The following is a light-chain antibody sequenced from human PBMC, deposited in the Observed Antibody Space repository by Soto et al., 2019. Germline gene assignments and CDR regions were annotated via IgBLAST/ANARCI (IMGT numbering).Light chain of an antibody. Sequence: DIQMTQSPSSLSASIGDRVTFSCRASRGINTDVAWYQQRPGKNPKLLLFAASTLQSGVPSRFSGSGSGTHFTLSIDSLQPEDVATYYCKQYDRAPLTFGPGTKVDI. CDR1: RGINTD. CDR2: AAS. CDR3: KQYDRAPLT. V-gene: IGKV1-27*01. J-gene: IGKJ3*01.